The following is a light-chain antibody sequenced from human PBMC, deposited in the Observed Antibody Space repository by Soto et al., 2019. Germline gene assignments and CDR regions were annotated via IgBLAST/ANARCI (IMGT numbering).Light chain of an antibody. CDR2: DAS. CDR1: QSVSSY. V-gene: IGKV3-11*01. J-gene: IGKJ4*01. Sequence: EIGLTQSPATLSLSPGERATLSCRASQSVSSYLAWYQQKPGQAPRLLIYDASNRVTGLPARFSGSGSGTDFTLTISSLEPEDFAVYYCQQRSDWPLTFGGGTKVDIK. CDR3: QQRSDWPLT.